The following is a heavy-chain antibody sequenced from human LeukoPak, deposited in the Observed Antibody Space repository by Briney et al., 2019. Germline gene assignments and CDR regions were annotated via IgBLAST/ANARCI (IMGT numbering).Heavy chain of an antibody. Sequence: SETLSLTCTVSGGSISSINYYWSWIRQPPGKGLEWVGYIYYSGSTDYHPSLRSRVTMSVDTSKSQFSLKLNSVTATDTAVYYCARARDGDRFAFDYWGQGSLVTVSS. D-gene: IGHD5-24*01. CDR3: ARARDGDRFAFDY. V-gene: IGHV4-61*05. J-gene: IGHJ4*02. CDR1: GGSISSINYY. CDR2: IYYSGST.